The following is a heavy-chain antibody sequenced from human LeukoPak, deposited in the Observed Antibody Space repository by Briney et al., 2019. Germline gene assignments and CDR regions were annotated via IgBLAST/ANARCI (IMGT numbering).Heavy chain of an antibody. Sequence: ASVKVSCKASGYTFTSYGISWVRQAPGQGLEWMGWISAYNGNTNYAQKLQGRVTITADESTSTAYMELSSLRSEDTAVYYCARAWSLEQWLVRWGQGTLVTVSS. CDR1: GYTFTSYG. V-gene: IGHV1-18*01. D-gene: IGHD6-19*01. J-gene: IGHJ4*02. CDR2: ISAYNGNT. CDR3: ARAWSLEQWLVR.